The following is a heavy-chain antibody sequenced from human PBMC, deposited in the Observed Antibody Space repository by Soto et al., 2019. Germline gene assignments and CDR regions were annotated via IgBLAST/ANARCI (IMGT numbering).Heavy chain of an antibody. J-gene: IGHJ5*02. D-gene: IGHD2-2*02. CDR2: ISGSGGST. CDR1: GFTFSSYA. V-gene: IGHV3-23*01. Sequence: EVQLLESGGGLVQPGGSLRLSCAASGFTFSSYAMSWVRQAPGKGLEWVSAISGSGGSTYYADSVKGRFTISRDNSKNTVYLQKNSLRAEDTAVYYCAKDQNIVVVPAAIDNWFDPWGQGTLVTVSS. CDR3: AKDQNIVVVPAAIDNWFDP.